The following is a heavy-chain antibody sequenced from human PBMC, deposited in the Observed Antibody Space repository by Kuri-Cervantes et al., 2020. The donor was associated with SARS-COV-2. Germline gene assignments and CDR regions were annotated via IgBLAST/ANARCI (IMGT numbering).Heavy chain of an antibody. CDR2: ISSSSSYI. D-gene: IGHD1-26*01. CDR1: GFTFSSYS. CDR3: ARVSGSYSILYFDH. Sequence: GGSLRLSCAASGFTFSSYSMNWVRQAPGKGLEWVSSISSSSSYIYYADSVKGRFTISRDNAKNSLHLQMNSLRAEDTAVYYCARVSGSYSILYFDHWGQGTLVTVSS. J-gene: IGHJ4*02. V-gene: IGHV3-21*01.